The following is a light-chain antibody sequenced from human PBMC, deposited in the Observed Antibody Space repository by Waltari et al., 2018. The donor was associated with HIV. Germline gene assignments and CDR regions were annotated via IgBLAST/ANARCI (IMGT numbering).Light chain of an antibody. CDR1: SPNIGRNN. Sequence: QSVLTQPPLASGTPGQRVTISCSGGSPNIGRNNVYWYQHFPGTAPELLIFSNDQLPSGVPDRFSGSKSGTSASLAIIGLRFEDEADYFCEAWDDSLSGPVFGGGTKLTVL. V-gene: IGLV1-47*01. CDR3: EAWDDSLSGPV. CDR2: SND. J-gene: IGLJ3*02.